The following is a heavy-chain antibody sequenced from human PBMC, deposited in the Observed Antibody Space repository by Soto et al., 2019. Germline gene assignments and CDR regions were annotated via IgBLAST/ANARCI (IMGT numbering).Heavy chain of an antibody. J-gene: IGHJ4*02. V-gene: IGHV1-8*01. CDR1: GYTFTSYD. CDR2: MNPDSGNT. Sequence: GASVKVSCKASGYTFTSYDINWVRQAPGQGLEWMGWMNPDSGNTGYAPNFQGRVSMTRTTSISTAYMELSSLTSDDTAVYYCAKSLRIVATCPDYWGQGTLVTVSS. CDR3: AKSLRIVATCPDY. D-gene: IGHD5-12*01.